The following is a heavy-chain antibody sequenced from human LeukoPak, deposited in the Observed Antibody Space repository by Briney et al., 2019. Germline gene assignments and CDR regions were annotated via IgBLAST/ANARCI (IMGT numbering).Heavy chain of an antibody. D-gene: IGHD6-19*01. CDR3: ARDRSSGWPGSFDY. Sequence: GGSLRLSCAASGFTFNSYWMSWVRQAPGKGLEWVANIKHDGGEKYYVDSVKGRFTISRDNAKNSLYLQMNSLRPEDTAVYYCARDRSSGWPGSFDYWGQGTLVTVSS. CDR2: IKHDGGEK. CDR1: GFTFNSYW. J-gene: IGHJ4*02. V-gene: IGHV3-7*01.